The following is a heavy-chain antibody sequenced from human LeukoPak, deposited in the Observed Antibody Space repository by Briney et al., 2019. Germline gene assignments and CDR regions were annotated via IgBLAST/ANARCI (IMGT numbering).Heavy chain of an antibody. D-gene: IGHD3-3*01. CDR2: ISAYNGNT. J-gene: IGHJ4*02. CDR3: ARWGRNYDFWSGYQKREFDY. Sequence: ASVKVSCKASGYTFTSYGISWVRQAPGQGLEWMGWISAYNGNTNYAQKLQGRVTMTTDTSTSTAYMELRSLRSDDTAVYYCARWGRNYDFWSGYQKREFDYWGQGTLVTVSS. CDR1: GYTFTSYG. V-gene: IGHV1-18*01.